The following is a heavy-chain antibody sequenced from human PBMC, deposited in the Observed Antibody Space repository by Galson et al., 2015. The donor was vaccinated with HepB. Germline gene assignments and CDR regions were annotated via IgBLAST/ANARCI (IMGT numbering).Heavy chain of an antibody. V-gene: IGHV5-51*01. J-gene: IGHJ5*02. Sequence: QSGAAVKKPGESLKISCKGSGYSFTSYWIGWVRQMPGKGLEWMGIIYPGDSDTRYSPSFQGQVTISADKSISTAYLQWSSLKASDTAMYYCARRLGYCTKGVCYKGGWFDPWGQGTLVTVSS. CDR3: ARRLGYCTKGVCYKGGWFDP. D-gene: IGHD2-8*01. CDR2: IYPGDSDT. CDR1: GYSFTSYW.